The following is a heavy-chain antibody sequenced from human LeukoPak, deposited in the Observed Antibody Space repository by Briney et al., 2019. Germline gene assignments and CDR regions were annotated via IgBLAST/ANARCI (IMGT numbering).Heavy chain of an antibody. Sequence: PGWSLRLSCAASGFSFSSHGMHRVRQAPGKGLEWVAVVWYDGSNKYYADSVKGRFTISRDNFKNTLYLQMNSLSAEDTAVYYCSKDHSGSPGAFDIWGQGTRVSVSS. CDR1: GFSFSSHG. CDR2: VWYDGSNK. V-gene: IGHV3-33*06. J-gene: IGHJ3*02. D-gene: IGHD2-15*01. CDR3: SKDHSGSPGAFDI.